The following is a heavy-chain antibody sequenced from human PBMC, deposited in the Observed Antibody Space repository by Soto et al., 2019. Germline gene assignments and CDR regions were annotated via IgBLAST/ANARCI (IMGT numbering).Heavy chain of an antibody. D-gene: IGHD3-3*01. CDR2: INHSGST. CDR1: GGSFSGYY. J-gene: IGHJ5*02. CDR3: AKKYYDFWSGPGWFDP. V-gene: IGHV4-34*01. Sequence: KTSETLSLTCAVYGGSFSGYYWSWIRQPPGKGLEWIGEINHSGSTNYNPSLKSRVTISVDTSKNQFSLKLSSVTAADTAVYYCAKKYYDFWSGPGWFDPWGQGTLVTVSS.